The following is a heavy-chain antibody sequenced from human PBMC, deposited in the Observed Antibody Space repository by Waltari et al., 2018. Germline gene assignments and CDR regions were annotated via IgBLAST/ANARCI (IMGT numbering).Heavy chain of an antibody. D-gene: IGHD3-3*01. Sequence: QVQLVQSGAEVKKPGASVKVSCAAFGFTFTTYYVHWLRQAPGQGLEWMGLIKPSDGGRNNAQRVQGRITMTRDASTSTGYLELSGLRSEDTAVYYCARDALGAILVRSSKWFDPWGQGTLVTVSS. CDR2: IKPSDGGR. J-gene: IGHJ5*02. CDR3: ARDALGAILVRSSKWFDP. V-gene: IGHV1-46*03. CDR1: GFTFTTYY.